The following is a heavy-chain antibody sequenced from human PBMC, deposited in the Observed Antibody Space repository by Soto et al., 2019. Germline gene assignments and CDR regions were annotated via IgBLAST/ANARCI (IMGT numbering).Heavy chain of an antibody. CDR1: GFTFSSYA. Sequence: QVQLVESGGGVVQPGRSLRLSCAASGFTFSSYAMHWVRQAPGKGLEWVSSIWYDGNNKYYADSVKGRFTISRDNSRNTLFLQMNSLRAEDTALYYCVGRGNQNWGDYWGQGTQVTVSS. CDR2: IWYDGNNK. D-gene: IGHD7-27*01. CDR3: VGRGNQNWGDY. J-gene: IGHJ4*02. V-gene: IGHV3-33*01.